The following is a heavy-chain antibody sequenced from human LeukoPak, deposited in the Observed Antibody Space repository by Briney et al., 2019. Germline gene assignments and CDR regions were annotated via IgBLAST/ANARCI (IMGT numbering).Heavy chain of an antibody. V-gene: IGHV4-31*03. J-gene: IGHJ3*02. D-gene: IGHD2-8*01. Sequence: SETLSLTCTVSGGSISSGGYYWSWIRQHPGKGLEWIGYIYYSGSTYYNPSLKSRVTISVDTSKNQFSLKLSSVTAADTAVYYCAAAGYCTNGVCQDAFDIWGRGTMVTVSS. CDR3: AAAGYCTNGVCQDAFDI. CDR1: GGSISSGGYY. CDR2: IYYSGST.